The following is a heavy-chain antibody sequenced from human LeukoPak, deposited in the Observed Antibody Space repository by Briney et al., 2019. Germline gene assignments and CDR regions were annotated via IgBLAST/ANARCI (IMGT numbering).Heavy chain of an antibody. V-gene: IGHV5-51*01. CDR3: ARHAPYYQYYIDV. CDR1: GYSFTSYW. J-gene: IGHJ6*03. Sequence: GESLKISCKGSGYSFTSYWIGWVRQMPGKGLEWMGIIYPGNSETRYSPSFQGQVTISADRSISTAYLQWSSLKASDTAIYYCARHAPYYQYYIDVWGKGTTVTVSS. CDR2: IYPGNSET.